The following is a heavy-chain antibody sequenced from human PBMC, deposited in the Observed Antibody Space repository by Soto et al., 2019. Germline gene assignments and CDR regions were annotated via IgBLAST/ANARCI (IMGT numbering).Heavy chain of an antibody. Sequence: QVQLVQSGAEEKKPGASVKVSCKASGYTFTSYAMHWVRQAPGQRLEWMGWINAGNGNTKYSQKFQGRVTITRDTSASTADMELGSLRSEDTAVYYCARHGSGWDYWGQGTLVTVSS. CDR2: INAGNGNT. V-gene: IGHV1-3*05. CDR3: ARHGSGWDY. J-gene: IGHJ4*02. CDR1: GYTFTSYA. D-gene: IGHD6-19*01.